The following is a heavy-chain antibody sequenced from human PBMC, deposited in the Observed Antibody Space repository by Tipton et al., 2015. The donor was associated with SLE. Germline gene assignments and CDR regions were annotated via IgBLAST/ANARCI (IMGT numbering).Heavy chain of an antibody. J-gene: IGHJ4*02. CDR2: TNQGGGT. Sequence: TLSLTCSVSGYSISSGYYWGWIRQPPGKGLEWIGITNQGGGTYYNSSLKSRVTISLDASKNQFSLKLSSVTAADTAVYYCAREGGSVGGYDYWGQGTLVTVSS. D-gene: IGHD1-26*01. V-gene: IGHV4-38-2*02. CDR1: GYSISSGYY. CDR3: AREGGSVGGYDY.